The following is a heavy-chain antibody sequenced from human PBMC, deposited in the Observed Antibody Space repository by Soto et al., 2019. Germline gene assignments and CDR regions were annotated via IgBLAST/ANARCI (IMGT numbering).Heavy chain of an antibody. J-gene: IGHJ5*02. D-gene: IGHD3-3*01. CDR1: GFALSTYA. V-gene: IGHV3-21*01. CDR3: AGFRWLLSHDWFDP. CDR2: ISSGSEYI. Sequence: GGSLRLSCAGSGFALSTYAMNWVRQAPGKGLEWVASISSGSEYIYYADSVKGRFTISRDDAKNSVYLQLTNLRAGDSAVYYCAGFRWLLSHDWFDPWGQGTLVTVSS.